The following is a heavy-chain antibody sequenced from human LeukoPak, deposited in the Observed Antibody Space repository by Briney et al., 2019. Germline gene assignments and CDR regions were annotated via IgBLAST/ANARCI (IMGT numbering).Heavy chain of an antibody. Sequence: SVKVSCKASGGTFSSYAISWVRQAPGQGLEWMGRIIPIFGIANYAQKFQGRVTITADKSTSTAYMELSSLRSEDTAVYYCAREVKGGYDRLNLFDPWGQGTLVTVSS. V-gene: IGHV1-69*04. CDR2: IIPIFGIA. CDR1: GGTFSSYA. CDR3: AREVKGGYDRLNLFDP. D-gene: IGHD5-12*01. J-gene: IGHJ5*02.